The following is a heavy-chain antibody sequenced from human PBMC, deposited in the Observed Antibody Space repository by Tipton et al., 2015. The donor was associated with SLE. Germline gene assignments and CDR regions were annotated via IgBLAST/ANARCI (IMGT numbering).Heavy chain of an antibody. CDR2: IKQDGSEK. Sequence: SLRLSCAASGFTFSSYWMSWVRQAPGKGLEWVANIKQDGSEKYYVDSVKGRFTISRANAKTSLYLEVNSLRAEDTAVYYCASWGSGSAFDIWGQGTMVTVSS. CDR3: ASWGSGSAFDI. J-gene: IGHJ3*02. V-gene: IGHV3-7*03. CDR1: GFTFSSYW. D-gene: IGHD1-26*01.